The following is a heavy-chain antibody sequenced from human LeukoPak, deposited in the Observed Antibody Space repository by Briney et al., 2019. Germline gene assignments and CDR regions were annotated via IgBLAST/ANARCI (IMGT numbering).Heavy chain of an antibody. CDR3: ARVGGSGSYYDAFDI. D-gene: IGHD3-10*01. CDR1: GGSISSYY. CDR2: IYTSGST. J-gene: IGHJ3*02. V-gene: IGHV4-4*07. Sequence: PSETLSLTCTVSGGSISSYYWSWIRQPAGKGLEWIGRIYTSGSTNYNPSLKSRVTMSVDTSKNQFSLKLSSVTAADTAVYYCARVGGSGSYYDAFDIWGQGTMVTVSS.